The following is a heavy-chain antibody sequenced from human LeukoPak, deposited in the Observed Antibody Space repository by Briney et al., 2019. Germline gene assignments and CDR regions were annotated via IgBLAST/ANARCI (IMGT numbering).Heavy chain of an antibody. CDR1: GFTFSSYS. CDR3: AREYSSSWYFDY. D-gene: IGHD6-13*01. J-gene: IGHJ4*02. V-gene: IGHV3-21*01. Sequence: PGGSLRLSCAASGFTFSSYSMNWVRQAPGKGLERAPSISSSSSYIYYADSVKGRFTIARDNAKNSLYLQMNSLRAEDTAVYYCAREYSSSWYFDYWGQGTLVTVSS. CDR2: ISSSSSYI.